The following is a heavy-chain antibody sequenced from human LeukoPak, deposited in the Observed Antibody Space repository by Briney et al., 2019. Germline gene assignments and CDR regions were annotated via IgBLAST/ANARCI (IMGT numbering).Heavy chain of an antibody. J-gene: IGHJ4*02. CDR3: ARTNIAAVDY. CDR2: IYTSGST. Sequence: SETLSLTCTVSGGSISSGSYYWSWVWQPAGKGLEWIGRIYTSGSTNYNPSLKSRVTISIDTSKNQFSLKLSSVTAADTAVYYCARTNIAAVDYWGQGTLVTVSS. CDR1: GGSISSGSYY. V-gene: IGHV4-61*02. D-gene: IGHD6-13*01.